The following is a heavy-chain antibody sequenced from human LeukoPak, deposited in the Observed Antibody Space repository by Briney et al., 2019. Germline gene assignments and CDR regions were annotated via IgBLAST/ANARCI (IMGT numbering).Heavy chain of an antibody. Sequence: GGSLRLSCTASGFTFGDYAMSWVRQAPGKGLEWVGFIRSKAYGGTTEYAASVKGRFTISRDDSKSIAYLQMNSLKTEDTAVYYCARPFRIAAADDAFDIWGQGTMVTVSS. V-gene: IGHV3-49*04. CDR1: GFTFGDYA. CDR3: ARPFRIAAADDAFDI. CDR2: IRSKAYGGTT. D-gene: IGHD6-13*01. J-gene: IGHJ3*02.